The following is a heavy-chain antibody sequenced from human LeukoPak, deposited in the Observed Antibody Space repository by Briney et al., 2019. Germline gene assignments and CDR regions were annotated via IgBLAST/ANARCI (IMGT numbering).Heavy chain of an antibody. CDR3: ARDGSAAGYSGRGDYSYMDV. D-gene: IGHD6-13*01. Sequence: PSETLSLTCTVSGGSISSSSYYWGWIRQPPGKGLEWIGSIYYSGSTYYNPSLKSRVTISVDTSKNQFSLKLSSVTAADTAVYYCARDGSAAGYSGRGDYSYMDVWGKGTTVTISS. CDR2: IYYSGST. V-gene: IGHV4-39*07. CDR1: GGSISSSSYY. J-gene: IGHJ6*03.